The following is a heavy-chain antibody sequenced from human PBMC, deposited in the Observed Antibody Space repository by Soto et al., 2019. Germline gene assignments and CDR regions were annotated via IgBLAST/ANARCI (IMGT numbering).Heavy chain of an antibody. V-gene: IGHV3-23*01. J-gene: IGHJ3*02. CDR2: ISGSGGST. CDR3: AKDQDYDFWSGPRQDAFDI. Sequence: PGGSLRLSCAASGLSCSSYAMTWVRQAPGKGLEWVSCISGSGGSTYYADSVKGRFTISRENSKNTLYLQMNSLRAEDTAVYYCAKDQDYDFWSGPRQDAFDIWGQGTMVTVSS. CDR1: GLSCSSYA. D-gene: IGHD3-3*01.